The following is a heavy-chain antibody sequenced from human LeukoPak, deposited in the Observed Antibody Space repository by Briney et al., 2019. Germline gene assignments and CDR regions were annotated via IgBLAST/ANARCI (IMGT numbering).Heavy chain of an antibody. V-gene: IGHV3-21*01. Sequence: GGSLRLSCAASGFTFSSYSMNWVCQAPGKGLEWVSSISSSSSYIYYADSVKGRFTISRDNAKNSLYLQMNSLRAEDTAVYYCARDRPHYDFWSGPNPAYGMDVWGQGTTVTVSS. J-gene: IGHJ6*02. D-gene: IGHD3-3*01. CDR3: ARDRPHYDFWSGPNPAYGMDV. CDR1: GFTFSSYS. CDR2: ISSSSSYI.